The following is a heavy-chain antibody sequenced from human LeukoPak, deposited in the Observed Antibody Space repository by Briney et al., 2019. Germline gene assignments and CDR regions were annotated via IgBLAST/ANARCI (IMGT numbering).Heavy chain of an antibody. D-gene: IGHD3-10*01. V-gene: IGHV3-23*01. CDR1: GFTFSSYA. Sequence: PGGSLRLSCAASGFTFSSYAMSWVRQAPGKGLEWVSAISGSGASTYDADSVKGRFTISRDNSKNTLYLEVISLTAEDTAVYYCAKDDAWLRFGEWSQGTLVTVSS. CDR3: AKDDAWLRFGE. CDR2: ISGSGAST. J-gene: IGHJ4*02.